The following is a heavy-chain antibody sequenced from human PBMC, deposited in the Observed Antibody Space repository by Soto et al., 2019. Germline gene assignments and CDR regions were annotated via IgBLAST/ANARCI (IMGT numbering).Heavy chain of an antibody. Sequence: QVQLVQSGAEVKKPGASVKVSCKASGYTFTSYFMQWVRQAPGQGLEWMGIINPSDNTKSYAEKFKGTVTMTRHTSQSKXYIELSSLRSEDTAMYLCARVYCSGGRCYSDGSDVWGQGTMVTVSS. J-gene: IGHJ3*01. CDR3: ARVYCSGGRCYSDGSDV. D-gene: IGHD2-15*01. CDR1: GYTFTSYF. CDR2: INPSDNTK. V-gene: IGHV1-46*01.